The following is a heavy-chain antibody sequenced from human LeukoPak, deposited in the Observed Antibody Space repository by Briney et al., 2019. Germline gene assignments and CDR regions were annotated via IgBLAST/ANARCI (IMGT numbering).Heavy chain of an antibody. CDR1: GFTFSTYA. D-gene: IGHD7-27*01. CDR2: ISSNGGST. Sequence: GGSLRLSCSASGFTFSTYAMHWVRQAPGKGLEYVSGISSNGGSTYYADSVKGRFTISRDNSKNTLYLQMSSLRVEDTAAYYCVKDHDWGAFHIWGQGTMVTVSS. V-gene: IGHV3-64D*06. CDR3: VKDHDWGAFHI. J-gene: IGHJ3*02.